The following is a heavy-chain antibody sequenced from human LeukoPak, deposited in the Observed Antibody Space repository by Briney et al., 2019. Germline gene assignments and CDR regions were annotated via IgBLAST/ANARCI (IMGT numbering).Heavy chain of an antibody. J-gene: IGHJ4*02. CDR2: IDPYTGNT. Sequence: ASVKVSCKASGYTFVGYYLHWVRQAPGQGLEWMAWIDPYTGNTHYAQKFQGRITVTRDTSVSTTYMELSWLTSDDTARYYCAREYSASEHWGQGTLVIVSS. CDR3: AREYSASEH. CDR1: GYTFVGYY. D-gene: IGHD5-12*01. V-gene: IGHV1-2*02.